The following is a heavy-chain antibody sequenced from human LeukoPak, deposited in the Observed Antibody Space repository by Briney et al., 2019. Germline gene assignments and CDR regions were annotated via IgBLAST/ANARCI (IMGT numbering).Heavy chain of an antibody. D-gene: IGHD4-23*01. CDR3: ARQLTTVVTNDWFDP. CDR2: IYPGDSDT. Sequence: HGESLKISCKGPGYRFTSYWIGWVRQMPGKGLEWMGIIYPGDSDTRYSPSFQGQVTISADKSISTAYLQWSSLKASDTAMYYCARQLTTVVTNDWFDPWGQGTLVTVSS. CDR1: GYRFTSYW. J-gene: IGHJ5*02. V-gene: IGHV5-51*01.